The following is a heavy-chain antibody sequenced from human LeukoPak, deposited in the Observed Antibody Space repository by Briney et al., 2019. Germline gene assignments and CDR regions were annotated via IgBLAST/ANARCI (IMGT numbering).Heavy chain of an antibody. V-gene: IGHV3-23*01. CDR3: AKLSITMIVVVSTQDY. D-gene: IGHD3-22*01. CDR2: ISGSGGST. Sequence: GGSLRLSCAASGFTFSSYAMSWVRQAPGKGLEWVSAISGSGGSTYYADSVKGRFTISRDNSKNTLYLQMNSLRAEDTAVYYCAKLSITMIVVVSTQDYWGQGTLVTVSS. J-gene: IGHJ4*02. CDR1: GFTFSSYA.